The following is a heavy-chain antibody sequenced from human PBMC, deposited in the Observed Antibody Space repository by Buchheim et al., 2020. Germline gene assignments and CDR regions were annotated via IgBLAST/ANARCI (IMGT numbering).Heavy chain of an antibody. J-gene: IGHJ6*02. V-gene: IGHV3-30-3*01. CDR3: ARGHSSGWYDLLYYYYGMDV. Sequence: QVQLVESGGGVVQPGRSLRLSCAASGFTFSSYAMHWVRQAPGKGLEWVAVISYDGSNKYYADSVKGRFPISRDNSKKKLSLQMNSLRAEDTAVYYCARGHSSGWYDLLYYYYGMDVWGQGTT. CDR2: ISYDGSNK. D-gene: IGHD6-19*01. CDR1: GFTFSSYA.